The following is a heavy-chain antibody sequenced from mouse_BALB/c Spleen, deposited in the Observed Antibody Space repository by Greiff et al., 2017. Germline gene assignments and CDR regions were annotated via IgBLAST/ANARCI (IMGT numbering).Heavy chain of an antibody. CDR1: GYSITSDYA. CDR2: ISYSGST. V-gene: IGHV3-2*02. Sequence: EVKLQESGPGLVKPSQSLSLTCTVTGYSITSDYAWNWIRQFPGNKLEWMGYISYSGSTSYNPSLKSRISITRDTSKNQFFLQLNSVTTEDTATYYCASYQRYYYAMDYWGQGTSVTVSS. D-gene: IGHD2-14*01. J-gene: IGHJ4*01. CDR3: ASYQRYYYAMDY.